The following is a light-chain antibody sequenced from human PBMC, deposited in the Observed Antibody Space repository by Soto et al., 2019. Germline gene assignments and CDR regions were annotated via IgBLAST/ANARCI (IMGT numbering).Light chain of an antibody. Sequence: EIVLTQSPGTLSLSPGERATLSCRASQSVSSTYLAWYQQKPGRAPRLLIYDASSRATGIPDRFSGSGSGTDVSLTISRLEPEDFAVYYCQQFSSTPWTFGQGTEVEIK. CDR2: DAS. V-gene: IGKV3-20*01. CDR1: QSVSSTY. J-gene: IGKJ1*01. CDR3: QQFSSTPWT.